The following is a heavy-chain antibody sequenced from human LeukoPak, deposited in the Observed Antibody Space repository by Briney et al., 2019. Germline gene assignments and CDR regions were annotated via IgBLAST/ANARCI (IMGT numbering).Heavy chain of an antibody. CDR3: AKRGDSSGWYYFDY. D-gene: IGHD6-19*01. Sequence: GGSLRLSCAASGFTFSSYAMSWVRQAPGKGLEWVSGISGSGGSTYYADSVEGRFTISRDNSKNTLYLQMNSLRADDTAVYYCAKRGDSSGWYYFDYWGQGTLVTVSS. V-gene: IGHV3-23*01. CDR2: ISGSGGST. CDR1: GFTFSSYA. J-gene: IGHJ4*02.